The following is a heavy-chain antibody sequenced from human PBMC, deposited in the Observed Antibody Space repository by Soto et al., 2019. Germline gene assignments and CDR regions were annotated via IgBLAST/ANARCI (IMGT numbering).Heavy chain of an antibody. CDR3: AKGPDGSGYYHNWFDS. J-gene: IGHJ5*01. Sequence: EVHLLESGGALVQPGGSLTLSCAASGFSFSDYAMSWVRQAPGKGLEWVSSISRTGDSAYYADSVKGRFAISRDRSKNRRSLQMTSLIVEDSAVYYCAKGPDGSGYYHNWFDSVGQGTLITVPS. D-gene: IGHD3-22*01. V-gene: IGHV3-23*01. CDR1: GFSFSDYA. CDR2: ISRTGDSA.